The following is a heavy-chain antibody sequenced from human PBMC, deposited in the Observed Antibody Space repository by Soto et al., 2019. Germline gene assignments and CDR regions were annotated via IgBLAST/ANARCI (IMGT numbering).Heavy chain of an antibody. J-gene: IGHJ4*02. Sequence: SETLSLTCAVSRDSISSGYYWGWIRQPPGKGLEWIGSIYHSGSTYYNPSLKSRVTISLDTSKNQFSLKLSSVTAADTAVYYCARGEWELFDFDYWGQGTLVTVSS. CDR1: RDSISSGYY. CDR2: IYHSGST. V-gene: IGHV4-38-2*01. D-gene: IGHD1-26*01. CDR3: ARGEWELFDFDY.